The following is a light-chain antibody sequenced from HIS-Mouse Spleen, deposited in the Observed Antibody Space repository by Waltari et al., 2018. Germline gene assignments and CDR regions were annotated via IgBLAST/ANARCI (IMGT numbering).Light chain of an antibody. CDR1: SSDVGGYNY. CDR3: SSYTSSSTEV. Sequence: QSALTQPASVSGSPGQSITISCTGTSSDVGGYNYVSWYQQHPGKAPKLMIYDVSTRPSGVSNRCSGSKSGNTASLTISGLQAEDEADYYCSSYTSSSTEVFGGGTKLTVL. J-gene: IGLJ2*01. V-gene: IGLV2-14*03. CDR2: DVS.